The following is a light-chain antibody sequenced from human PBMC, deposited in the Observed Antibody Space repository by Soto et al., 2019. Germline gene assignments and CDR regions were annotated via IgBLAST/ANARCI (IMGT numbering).Light chain of an antibody. V-gene: IGKV1-39*01. CDR1: QSISSY. CDR2: AAS. Sequence: DIQITQSPSSLSAYVGDRVTITFRSSQSISSYLNWYQQKPGKAPKLLIYAASSLQSGVPSRFSGSGSGTDFTLTISSLQTEDFATCYCKQSYSTPHTFGGGTKVDIK. J-gene: IGKJ4*01. CDR3: KQSYSTPHT.